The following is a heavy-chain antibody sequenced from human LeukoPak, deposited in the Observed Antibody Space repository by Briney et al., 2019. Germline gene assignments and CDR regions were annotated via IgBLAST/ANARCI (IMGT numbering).Heavy chain of an antibody. Sequence: GGSLRLSCAASGFTFNNYWMHWVRQVPGKGLVWVSRINDDGTFTTYADSVKGRFTISRDNAKNTLYLQMNSLRAEDTAVYYCGREILEPGKTLTYWGQGSLITVSS. J-gene: IGHJ4*02. CDR1: GFTFNNYW. D-gene: IGHD1-14*01. CDR2: INDDGTFT. V-gene: IGHV3-74*01. CDR3: GREILEPGKTLTY.